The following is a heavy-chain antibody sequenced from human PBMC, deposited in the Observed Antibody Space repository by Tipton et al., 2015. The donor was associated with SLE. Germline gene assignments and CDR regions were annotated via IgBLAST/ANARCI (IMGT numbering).Heavy chain of an antibody. D-gene: IGHD5-12*01. CDR1: GGSLSSSNW. V-gene: IGHV4-4*01. CDR3: ARHDAGGYFFDS. Sequence: TLSLTCAVSGGSLSSSNWWSWVRQSPGKGLEWIGEIYHSGNINYNPSLKSRVTISVDKSKNQFSLKLTSVTAADTAVYFCARHDAGGYFFDSWGQGTLVTASS. J-gene: IGHJ4*02. CDR2: IYHSGNI.